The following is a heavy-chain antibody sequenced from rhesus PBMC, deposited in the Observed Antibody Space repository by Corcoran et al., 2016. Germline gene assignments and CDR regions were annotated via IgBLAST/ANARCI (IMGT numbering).Heavy chain of an antibody. V-gene: IGHV4-80*01. CDR1: CASISSNW. J-gene: IGHJ4*01. Sequence: QVQLQESGPGLVKPSETLSLTCTVSCASISSNWWSWIRQPPGKGLAWIGEINGNSESPNYNPSHMSRVSISKAASKNQVSLKLSSVTAADTAVYYCARDGYYYDSGYSLDYWGQGVLVTVSS. CDR3: ARDGYYYDSGYSLDY. CDR2: INGNSESP. D-gene: IGHD3-28*01.